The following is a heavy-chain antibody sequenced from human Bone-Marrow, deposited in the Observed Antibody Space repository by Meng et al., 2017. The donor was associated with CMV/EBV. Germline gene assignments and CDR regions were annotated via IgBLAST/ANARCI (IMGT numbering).Heavy chain of an antibody. CDR1: GGSISSSNW. D-gene: IGHD1-26*01. J-gene: IGHJ4*02. Sequence: SETLSLTCAVSGGSISSSNWWSWVRQPPGKGLEWIGEIYHSGSTYYNPSLKSRVTISVETSKNQFSLKLSSVTAADTAVYFCARRTFIVGEPWDYWGLGTLVTVSS. CDR3: ARRTFIVGEPWDY. V-gene: IGHV4-4*02. CDR2: IYHSGST.